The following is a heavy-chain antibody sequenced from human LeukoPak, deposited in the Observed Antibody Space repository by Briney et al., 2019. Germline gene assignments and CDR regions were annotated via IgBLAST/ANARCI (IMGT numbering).Heavy chain of an antibody. Sequence: GGSLRLSCTASGFNFGDYGMNWVRQTPGKGLEWLSFIRYDGANRYYAESVKGRFTISRDNSRNTLYPQMNSLRVEDTAVYYCAKLLSGSYVIFDAFNVWGQGTMVTVSS. V-gene: IGHV3-30*02. CDR1: GFNFGDYG. CDR2: IRYDGANR. CDR3: AKLLSGSYVIFDAFNV. D-gene: IGHD3-16*01. J-gene: IGHJ3*01.